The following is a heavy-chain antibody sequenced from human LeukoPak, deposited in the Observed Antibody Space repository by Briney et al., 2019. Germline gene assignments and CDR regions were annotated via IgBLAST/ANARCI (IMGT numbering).Heavy chain of an antibody. Sequence: PSETLSLTCTVSGGSISSYYWSWIRQPPGKGLEWIGYIYYSGSTNYNPSLKSRVTISVDTSKNQFSLKLSSVTAADTAVYYCARGEPTYYYDSSGYWYFDLWGRGTLVTASS. V-gene: IGHV4-59*01. D-gene: IGHD3-22*01. CDR3: ARGEPTYYYDSSGYWYFDL. J-gene: IGHJ2*01. CDR2: IYYSGST. CDR1: GGSISSYY.